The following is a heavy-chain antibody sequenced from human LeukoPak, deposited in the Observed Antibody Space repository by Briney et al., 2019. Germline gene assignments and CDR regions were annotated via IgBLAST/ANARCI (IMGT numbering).Heavy chain of an antibody. D-gene: IGHD6-13*01. J-gene: IGHJ6*03. CDR1: GGSFSGYY. Sequence: PSETLSLTCAVYGGSFSGYYWSWIRQPPGKGLEWIGEINHSGSTNYNPSLKSRVTISVDTSKNQFSLKLSSVTAADTAVYYCARVMQQLGGPYYYYYYYMDVWGKGTTVTVSS. CDR2: INHSGST. CDR3: ARVMQQLGGPYYYYYYYMDV. V-gene: IGHV4-34*01.